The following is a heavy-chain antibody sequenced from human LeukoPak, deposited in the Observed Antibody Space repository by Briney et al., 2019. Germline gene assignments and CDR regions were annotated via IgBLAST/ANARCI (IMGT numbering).Heavy chain of an antibody. J-gene: IGHJ6*02. CDR3: ARDQRPKNYSMDV. Sequence: PGGSLRLSCAASGFTVSSNYKSWVREAPGKGLEWVSVIYSGGSTYYADSVKGRFTTSRDNSKNTLYLQMNSLRAEDTAVYYCARDQRPKNYSMDVWGQGTTVTVSS. V-gene: IGHV3-66*01. D-gene: IGHD6-25*01. CDR2: IYSGGST. CDR1: GFTVSSNY.